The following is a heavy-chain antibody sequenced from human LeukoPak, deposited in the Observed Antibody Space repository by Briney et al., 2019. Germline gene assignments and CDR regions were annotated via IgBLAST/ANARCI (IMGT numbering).Heavy chain of an antibody. V-gene: IGHV4-59*12. D-gene: IGHD3-22*01. CDR1: GGSISSYY. CDR2: IYYSGST. J-gene: IGHJ3*02. Sequence: SETLSLTCTVSGGSISSYYWSWIRQPPGKGLEWIGYIYYSGSTNYNPSLKSRVTISVDTSKNQFSLKLSSVTAADTAVYYCATQGSYYYDSSGSDAFDIWGQGTMVTVSS. CDR3: ATQGSYYYDSSGSDAFDI.